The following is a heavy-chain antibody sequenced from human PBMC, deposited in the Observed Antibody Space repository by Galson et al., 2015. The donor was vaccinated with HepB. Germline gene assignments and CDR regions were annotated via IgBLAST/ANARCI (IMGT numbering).Heavy chain of an antibody. D-gene: IGHD3-10*01. CDR3: ARDYRPTMARGVMPGSAFDL. CDR1: GFSFSRYA. Sequence: SLRLSCAASGFSFSRYAMHWVRRAPGTGLEWLAVISYDGSNTYYADSVKGRISVSRDNSENTVNLHMNSLKSEDTALYYCARDYRPTMARGVMPGSAFDLWGQGTMVTVSS. CDR2: ISYDGSNT. J-gene: IGHJ3*01. V-gene: IGHV3-30*04.